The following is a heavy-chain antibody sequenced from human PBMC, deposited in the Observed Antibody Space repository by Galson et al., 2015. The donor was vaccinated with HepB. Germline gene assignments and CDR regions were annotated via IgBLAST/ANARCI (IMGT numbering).Heavy chain of an antibody. CDR1: GYTFTSYA. V-gene: IGHV7-4-1*02. CDR3: ARGRSGSSARNFDY. D-gene: IGHD6-13*01. Sequence: SVKVSCKASGYTFTSYAMNWVRRAPGQGLEWMGWINTSTGNPTYAQGFTGRFVFSLDTSVSTAYLQISSLKAEDTAVYYCARGRSGSSARNFDYWGQGTLVTVSS. J-gene: IGHJ4*02. CDR2: INTSTGNP.